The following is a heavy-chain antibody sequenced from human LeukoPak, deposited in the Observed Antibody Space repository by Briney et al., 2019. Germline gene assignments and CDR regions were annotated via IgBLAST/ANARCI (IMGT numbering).Heavy chain of an antibody. J-gene: IGHJ4*02. CDR1: GYTFTGYY. V-gene: IGHV1-2*02. CDR2: INPNSGGT. D-gene: IGHD2-2*01. CDR3: ARDLPGWPAAIL. Sequence: ASVKVSCKAPGYTFTGYYMHWVRQAPGQGLEWMGWINPNSGGTNYAQKFQGRVTMTRDTSISTAYMELSRLRSDDTAVYYCARDLPGWPAAILWGQGTLVTVSS.